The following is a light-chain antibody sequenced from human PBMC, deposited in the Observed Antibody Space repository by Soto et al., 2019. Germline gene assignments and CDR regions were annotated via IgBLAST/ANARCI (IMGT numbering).Light chain of an antibody. CDR1: QSVNTDF. CDR3: QHFGGSPPRYT. CDR2: GSS. J-gene: IGKJ2*01. V-gene: IGKV3-20*01. Sequence: EIVLTQSPGTLSLSPGDRVTLSCRASQSVNTDFVAWYQQKPGQAPRLLIFGSSKRATDIPDRFSGSGSGTDFTLTISSLDPEDFAVYHCQHFGGSPPRYTFGEGTKLEIK.